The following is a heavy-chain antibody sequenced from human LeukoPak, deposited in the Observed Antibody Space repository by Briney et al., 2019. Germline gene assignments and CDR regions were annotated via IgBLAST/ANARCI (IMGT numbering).Heavy chain of an antibody. CDR1: GGTFSSYA. D-gene: IGHD6-13*01. J-gene: IGHJ6*03. V-gene: IGHV1-69*05. Sequence: SVKVSCKASGGTFSSYAISWVRQAPGQGLEWMGGIIPIFGTANYAQKFQGRVTITTDESTSTAYMELSSLRSEDTAVYYCARVIAAAGTGYYYYMDVWGKGATVTVSS. CDR2: IIPIFGTA. CDR3: ARVIAAAGTGYYYYMDV.